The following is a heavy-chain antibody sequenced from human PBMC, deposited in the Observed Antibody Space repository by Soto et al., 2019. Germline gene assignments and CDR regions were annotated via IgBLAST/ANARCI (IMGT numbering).Heavy chain of an antibody. D-gene: IGHD1-26*01. CDR1: GYTLTEFS. V-gene: IGHV1-24*01. CDR3: ATVKISGSYHYYYYGMDV. Sequence: ASVKVSCKVSGYTLTEFSMHWVRQAPGKGLEWMGGFDPEDGETIYAQKFQGRVTMTEDTSTDTAYMELSSLRSEDTAVYYCATVKISGSYHYYYYGMDVWGQGTTVTVSS. CDR2: FDPEDGET. J-gene: IGHJ6*02.